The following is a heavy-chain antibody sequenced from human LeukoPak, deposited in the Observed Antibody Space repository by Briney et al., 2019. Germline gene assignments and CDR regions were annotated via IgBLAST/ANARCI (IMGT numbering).Heavy chain of an antibody. J-gene: IGHJ4*02. CDR3: ARLVGSSWYHEVLLGRDY. CDR1: GYSISSGYY. Sequence: PSETLSLTCTVSGYSISSGYYWGWIRQPPGKGLEWIGSIYHSGSTYYNPSLKSRVTISVDTSKNQFSLKLSSMTAADTAVYYCARLVGSSWYHEVLLGRDYWGQGTLVTVSS. V-gene: IGHV4-38-2*02. D-gene: IGHD6-13*01. CDR2: IYHSGST.